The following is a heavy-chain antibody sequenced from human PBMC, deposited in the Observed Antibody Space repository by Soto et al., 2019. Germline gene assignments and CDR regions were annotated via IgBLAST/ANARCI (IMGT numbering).Heavy chain of an antibody. CDR3: ARGALTNYFDY. V-gene: IGHV4-59*01. CDR1: GGSISNYY. CDR2: FYYSGST. J-gene: IGHJ4*02. Sequence: QVQLQESGPGLVKPSETLSLTCAVSGGSISNYYWSWIRQPPGKGLEWIGYFYYSGSTNYNPSLKSRVNLSVDTSKNQLPLKLRSVTAADTAVYYCARGALTNYFDYWGQGTLVTVSS.